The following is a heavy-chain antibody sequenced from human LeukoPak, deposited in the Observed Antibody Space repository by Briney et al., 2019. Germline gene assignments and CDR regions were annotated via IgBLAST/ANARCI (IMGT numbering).Heavy chain of an antibody. D-gene: IGHD3-22*01. CDR2: IYYSGRT. V-gene: IGHV4-39*01. J-gene: IGHJ1*01. Sequence: SETLSLTCSVSADSVSRSDSYWDWIRQPPGKGLEWIGTIYYSGRTYYSPSLKSRVTLSVDTSSNQFSLNLKSVTAADTAVYYCARRRYYDGSGYLEWGQGTLLSVSS. CDR3: ARRRYYDGSGYLE. CDR1: ADSVSRSDSY.